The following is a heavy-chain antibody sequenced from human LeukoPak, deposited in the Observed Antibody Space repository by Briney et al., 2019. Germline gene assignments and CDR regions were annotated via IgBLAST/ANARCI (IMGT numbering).Heavy chain of an antibody. CDR2: IYYSGST. Sequence: SETLSLTCTVSGGSISTYYGNWIRQAPGKGLEWIGYIYYSGSTNYNPSLKSRVAMSVDTSRNQFSLKLSSVTAADTAVYYCARDHSSSWYWFDPWGQGTLVTVSS. CDR3: ARDHSSSWYWFDP. D-gene: IGHD6-13*01. CDR1: GGSISTYY. V-gene: IGHV4-59*01. J-gene: IGHJ5*02.